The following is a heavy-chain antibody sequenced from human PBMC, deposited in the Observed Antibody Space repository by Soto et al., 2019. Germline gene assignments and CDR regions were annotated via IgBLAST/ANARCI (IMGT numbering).Heavy chain of an antibody. V-gene: IGHV4-34*01. CDR1: GASFSVDY. CDR3: ARTLHWFDP. CDR2: INHSGST. D-gene: IGHD1-26*01. Sequence: ESLAPAGAVYGASFSVDYWSWIRQPPGKGLEWIGEINHSGSTNYNPSLKSRVTISVDTSKNQFSLKLSSVTAADTAVYYCARTLHWFDPWGQGTLVTVSS. J-gene: IGHJ5*02.